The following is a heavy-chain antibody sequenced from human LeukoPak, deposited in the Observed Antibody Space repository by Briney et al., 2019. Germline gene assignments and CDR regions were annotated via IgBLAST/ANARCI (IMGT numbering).Heavy chain of an antibody. CDR2: FRGSGRDT. V-gene: IGHV3-23*01. Sequence: PGGSLRLSCAASGFTFSTYGMSWVRQAPGKGLEWVSAFRGSGRDTLYADSVKGRFTISRDNSKNTLSLQMNSLRVEDMAIYYCAKTSRGNSACDSPFDYWGRGTLVTVSA. CDR1: GFTFSTYG. CDR3: AKTSRGNSACDSPFDY. D-gene: IGHD5-12*01. J-gene: IGHJ4*02.